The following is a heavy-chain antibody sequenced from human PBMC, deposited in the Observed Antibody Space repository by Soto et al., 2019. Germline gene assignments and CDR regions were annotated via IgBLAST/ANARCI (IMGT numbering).Heavy chain of an antibody. J-gene: IGHJ3*02. V-gene: IGHV3-30*18. Sequence: HPGGSLRLSCAASGFTFSSYDMHWVRQAPGKGLEWVAVILYTGSNKYFADSVKGRFTISRDNSKNTLYLQMNSLRAEDTAVYYCAKDRSGSYAFDIWGQGTMVTVS. CDR1: GFTFSSYD. D-gene: IGHD3-10*01. CDR3: AKDRSGSYAFDI. CDR2: ILYTGSNK.